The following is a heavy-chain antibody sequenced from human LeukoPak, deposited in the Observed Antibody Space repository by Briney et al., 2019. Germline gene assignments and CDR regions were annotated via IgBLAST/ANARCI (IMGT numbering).Heavy chain of an antibody. V-gene: IGHV4-39*07. J-gene: IGHJ4*02. CDR2: IYYSGST. D-gene: IGHD5-18*01. Sequence: PSETLSLTCTVSGGSISSSSYYWGWIRQPPGKGLEWIGSIYYSGSTYYNPSLKSRVTISVDRSKNQFSLKLSSVTAADTAVYYCARVRGDTAMVPSYYFDYWGQGTLVTVSS. CDR3: ARVRGDTAMVPSYYFDY. CDR1: GGSISSSSYY.